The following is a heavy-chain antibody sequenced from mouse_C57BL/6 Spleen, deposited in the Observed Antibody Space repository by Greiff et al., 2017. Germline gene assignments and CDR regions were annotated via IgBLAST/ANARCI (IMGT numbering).Heavy chain of an antibody. Sequence: DVQLVESEGGLVQPGSSMKLSCTASGFTFSDYYMAWVRQVPEKGLEWVANINYDGSSTYYLDSLKSRFIISRDNAKNILYLQMSSLKSEDTATYYCAREGGYDYVDYWGQGTTLTVSS. CDR2: INYDGSST. CDR3: AREGGYDYVDY. J-gene: IGHJ2*01. V-gene: IGHV5-16*01. D-gene: IGHD2-3*01. CDR1: GFTFSDYY.